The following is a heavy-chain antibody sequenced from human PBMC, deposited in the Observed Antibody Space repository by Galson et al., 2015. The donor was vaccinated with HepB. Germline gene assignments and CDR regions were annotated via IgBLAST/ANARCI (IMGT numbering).Heavy chain of an antibody. D-gene: IGHD3-9*01. J-gene: IGHJ6*02. V-gene: IGHV3-13*01. Sequence: SLRLSCAASGFTFSSQDMHWVRQTTGRGLEWVSGIGTIGDTFYSTSVRGRFTISRDNAKNSLYLQMNSLRDEDTAVYYCARDRVPGYYKRYDHYGMDVWGQGTTVTVSS. CDR2: IGTIGDT. CDR3: ARDRVPGYYKRYDHYGMDV. CDR1: GFTFSSQD.